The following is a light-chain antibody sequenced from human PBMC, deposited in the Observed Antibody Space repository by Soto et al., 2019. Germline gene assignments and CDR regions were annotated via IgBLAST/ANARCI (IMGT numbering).Light chain of an antibody. V-gene: IGKV3-15*01. CDR3: QQYGSSTGT. CDR1: QSIXSG. Sequence: EIVLTQYAAKLCVSPGESATLACRASQSIXSGFIWDQQKPGQAPRILTDGASTRATGSPARLSGSGSGTEFTLTISSLQSEDYAVYYFQQYGSSTGTFGQGTKVDIK. J-gene: IGKJ1*01. CDR2: GAS.